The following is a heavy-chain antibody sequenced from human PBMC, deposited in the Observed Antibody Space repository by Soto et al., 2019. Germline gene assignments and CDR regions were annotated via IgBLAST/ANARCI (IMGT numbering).Heavy chain of an antibody. V-gene: IGHV4-59*08. Sequence: PSETLSLTCSVSGGSISNYYWSWIRQPPGKGLEWIGFILYSGSTKYSPSLKSRVTISVDTSKNQSSLKLSSVTAADTAVYYCARQVFDYYYYYMDVWGKGTTVTVSS. CDR3: ARQVFDYYYYYMDV. CDR2: ILYSGST. CDR1: GGSISNYY. J-gene: IGHJ6*03.